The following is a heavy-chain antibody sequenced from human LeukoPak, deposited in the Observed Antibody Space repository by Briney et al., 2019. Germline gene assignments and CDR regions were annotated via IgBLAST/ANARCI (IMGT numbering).Heavy chain of an antibody. Sequence: SETLSLTCTVSGGSISSYYWSWIRQPAGKGLEWIGRIYTSGSTNYNPSLKSRVTMSVDTSKNQFSLKLSSVTAADTAVYYCARGDYDILTGSRLNWFDPWGQGTLVTVSS. D-gene: IGHD3-9*01. CDR1: GGSISSYY. CDR3: ARGDYDILTGSRLNWFDP. CDR2: IYTSGST. J-gene: IGHJ5*02. V-gene: IGHV4-4*07.